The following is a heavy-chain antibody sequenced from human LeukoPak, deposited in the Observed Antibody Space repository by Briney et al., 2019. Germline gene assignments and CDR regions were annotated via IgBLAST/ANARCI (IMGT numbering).Heavy chain of an antibody. J-gene: IGHJ4*02. CDR3: AKSVTTKIRVLFDC. Sequence: GGSLRLSCAASGFTFSSYAMTWVRQAPGKGLEWVSAISAGGNTYYADSVKGRFTISRDNSKNTLYLQMNSLRAEDTAVYYCAKSVTTKIRVLFDCWGQGTLVTVSS. D-gene: IGHD5-12*01. CDR1: GFTFSSYA. CDR2: ISAGGNT. V-gene: IGHV3-23*01.